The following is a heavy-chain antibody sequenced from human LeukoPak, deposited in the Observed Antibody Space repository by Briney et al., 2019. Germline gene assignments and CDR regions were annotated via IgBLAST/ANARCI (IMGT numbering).Heavy chain of an antibody. CDR2: IYTSGST. J-gene: IGHJ3*02. CDR3: AGDVGSGYFSLTNAFDI. CDR1: GGSFSSYY. D-gene: IGHD3-22*01. V-gene: IGHV4-4*07. Sequence: SETLSLTCAVYGGSFSSYYWSWIRQPAGKGLEWIGRIYTSGSTNYNPSLKSRVTMSVDTSKNQFSLKLSSVTAADTAVYYCAGDVGSGYFSLTNAFDIWGQGTMVTVSS.